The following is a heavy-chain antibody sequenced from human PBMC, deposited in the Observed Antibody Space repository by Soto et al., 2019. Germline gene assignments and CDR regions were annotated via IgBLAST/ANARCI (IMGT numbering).Heavy chain of an antibody. J-gene: IGHJ4*02. CDR2: IYPGDSDT. V-gene: IGHV5-51*01. D-gene: IGHD2-15*01. Sequence: PGESLKISCKGSGYSFTSCWIGWVRQMPGKGLEWMGIIYPGDSDTRYSPSFQGQVTISADKSISTAYLQWSGLKASDTAMYYCARVGLGRYCSGGSCYSYYFDYWGQGTLVTVSS. CDR1: GYSFTSCW. CDR3: ARVGLGRYCSGGSCYSYYFDY.